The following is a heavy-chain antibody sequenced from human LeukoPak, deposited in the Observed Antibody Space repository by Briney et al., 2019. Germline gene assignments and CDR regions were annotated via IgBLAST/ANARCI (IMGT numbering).Heavy chain of an antibody. CDR1: GFTFSTYE. Sequence: GGSLRRSCAASGFTFSTYEMNWVRQAPGKGLEWVSAISGSGGSTYYADSVKGRFTISRDNSKNTLYLQMNSLRAEDTAVYYCAKAGDREWLRVAALDNWGQGTLVTVSS. D-gene: IGHD5-12*01. CDR2: ISGSGGST. V-gene: IGHV3-23*01. CDR3: AKAGDREWLRVAALDN. J-gene: IGHJ4*02.